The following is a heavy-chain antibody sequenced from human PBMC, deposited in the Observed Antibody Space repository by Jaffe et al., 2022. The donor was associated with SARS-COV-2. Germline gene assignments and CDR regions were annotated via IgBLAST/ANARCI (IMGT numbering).Heavy chain of an antibody. V-gene: IGHV4-59*01. CDR3: ARVGYCSGGSCYSYYYYGMDV. CDR2: IYYSGST. CDR1: GGSISSYY. J-gene: IGHJ6*02. D-gene: IGHD2-15*01. Sequence: QVQLQESGPGLVKPSETLSLTCTVSGGSISSYYWSWIRQPPGKGLEWIGYIYYSGSTNYNPSLKSRVTISVDTSKNQFSLKLSSVTAADTAVYYCARVGYCSGGSCYSYYYYGMDVWGQGTTVTVSS.